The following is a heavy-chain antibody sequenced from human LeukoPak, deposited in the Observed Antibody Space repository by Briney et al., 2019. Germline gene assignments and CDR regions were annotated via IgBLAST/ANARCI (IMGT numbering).Heavy chain of an antibody. J-gene: IGHJ4*02. Sequence: GGSLRLSCAASGFTFDDYGMSWVRQAPGKGLEWVSGINWNGGSTGYADSVKGRFTISRDNAKNSLYLQMNSLRAEDTALYHCARGGDDPAATLFDYWGQGTLVTVSS. CDR2: INWNGGST. V-gene: IGHV3-20*01. D-gene: IGHD2-2*01. CDR3: ARGGDDPAATLFDY. CDR1: GFTFDDYG.